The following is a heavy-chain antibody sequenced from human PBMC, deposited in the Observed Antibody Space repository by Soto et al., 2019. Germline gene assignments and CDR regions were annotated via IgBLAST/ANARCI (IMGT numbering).Heavy chain of an antibody. V-gene: IGHV1-3*01. CDR3: ARVCRSGAFDY. CDR1: GYTFTSYA. Sequence: GASVKVSCKASGYTFTSYAMHCVRQAPGQRLEWMGWINAGNGNTKYSQKFQGRVTITRDTSASTAYMELSSLRSEDTAVYYCARVCRSGAFDYWGQGTLVTVSS. D-gene: IGHD2-15*01. CDR2: INAGNGNT. J-gene: IGHJ4*02.